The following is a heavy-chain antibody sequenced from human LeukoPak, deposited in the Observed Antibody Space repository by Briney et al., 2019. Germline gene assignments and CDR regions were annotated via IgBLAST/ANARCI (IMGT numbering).Heavy chain of an antibody. CDR1: GYTFTGYY. V-gene: IGHV1-2*07. D-gene: IGHD6-6*01. J-gene: IGHJ4*02. CDR3: ASDSFYSRSLGG. Sequence: ASGRVSCKASGYTFTGYYMHWVRQAPGQGLEWMGWINPNSGGTNYTHKFQGRVTMTRDTSISTAYMELSRLRSDDTAVYSCASDSFYSRSLGGWGKGTLVTLS. CDR2: INPNSGGT.